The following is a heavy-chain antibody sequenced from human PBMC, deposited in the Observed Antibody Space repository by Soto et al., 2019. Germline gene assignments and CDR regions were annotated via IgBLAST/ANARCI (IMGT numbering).Heavy chain of an antibody. Sequence: GGSLRLSCAASGFTISNFWMSWVRQAPGKGLEWVANIIQDGSERYYVDSVKGRFTITRDNAKNSLYLQMNRLRAEDTAVYYCARHRDGIYYDVFDFWGQGNLVTVSS. CDR3: ARHRDGIYYDVFDF. D-gene: IGHD3-3*01. J-gene: IGHJ5*01. CDR2: IIQDGSER. V-gene: IGHV3-7*01. CDR1: GFTISNFW.